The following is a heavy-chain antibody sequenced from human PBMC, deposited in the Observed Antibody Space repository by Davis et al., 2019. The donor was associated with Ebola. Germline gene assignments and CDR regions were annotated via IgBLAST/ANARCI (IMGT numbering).Heavy chain of an antibody. J-gene: IGHJ4*02. CDR1: GFSFSSYG. CDR2: IRYDGSNE. V-gene: IGHV3-30*02. CDR3: AKSLNAGGIETYYFHN. Sequence: GESLKISCVASGFSFSSYGMYWVRQAPGKGLEWVAFIRYDGSNEYSTDSVKGRFTISRDNSKNTLSLQMNSLRAEDTAVYYCAKSLNAGGIETYYFHNWGQGTLVTVSS. D-gene: IGHD1-1*01.